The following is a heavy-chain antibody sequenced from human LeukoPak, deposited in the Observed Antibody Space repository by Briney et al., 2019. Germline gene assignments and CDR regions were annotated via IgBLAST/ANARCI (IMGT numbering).Heavy chain of an antibody. CDR3: ARGTGHYYGY. CDR2: IKSDGSST. D-gene: IGHD3/OR15-3a*01. Sequence: GGSLRLSCAASGFTFSSYAMSWVRQAPGKGLVWVSRIKSDGSSTSYADSVKGRFTITRDSAKNTLYLQMNSLRAEDTAVYYCARGTGHYYGYWGQGTLVTVSS. CDR1: GFTFSSYA. V-gene: IGHV3-74*01. J-gene: IGHJ4*02.